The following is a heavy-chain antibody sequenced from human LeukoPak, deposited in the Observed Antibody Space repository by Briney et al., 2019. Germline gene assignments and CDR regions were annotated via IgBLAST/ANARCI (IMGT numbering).Heavy chain of an antibody. CDR2: IKEEGSEK. J-gene: IGHJ4*02. D-gene: IGHD2/OR15-2a*01. CDR3: ARRGSTDY. V-gene: IGHV3-7*03. CDR1: GFSFSGYW. Sequence: PGGSLRLSCAASGFSFSGYWMTWVRQAPGKGLEWVANIKEEGSEKYYADFVKGRFTIPRDNAKNSKDLQMTSLRADDKAVYYCARRGSTDYWGQGTLVTVSS.